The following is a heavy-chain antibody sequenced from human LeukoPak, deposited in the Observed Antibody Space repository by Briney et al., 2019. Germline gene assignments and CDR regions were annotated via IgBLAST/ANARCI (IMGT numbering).Heavy chain of an antibody. CDR1: GGSISSYY. V-gene: IGHV4-59*12. J-gene: IGHJ4*02. D-gene: IGHD3-16*01. CDR2: IYYSGST. Sequence: SETLSLTCTVSGGSISSYYWSWIRQPSGKGLEWIGYIYYSGSTNYNPSLKSRVTISVDTSKNQFSLKLSSVTAADTAVYYCARDRRDALGYWGQGTLVTVSS. CDR3: ARDRRDALGY.